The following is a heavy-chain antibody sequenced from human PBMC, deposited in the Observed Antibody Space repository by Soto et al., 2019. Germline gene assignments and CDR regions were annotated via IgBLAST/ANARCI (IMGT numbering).Heavy chain of an antibody. D-gene: IGHD6-19*01. CDR1: GFTFSSYG. V-gene: IGHV3-30*18. J-gene: IGHJ6*02. Sequence: QVQLVESGGGGVQPGRSLRLSCAASGFTFSSYGMHWVRQAPGKGLERVAVISYDGRNKYYADSVKGRFTISRDNSKNTLYLQMSSLRAEDTAVYYCVKDGSSGWPYYYGLYVWGQGTTVTVSS. CDR2: ISYDGRNK. CDR3: VKDGSSGWPYYYGLYV.